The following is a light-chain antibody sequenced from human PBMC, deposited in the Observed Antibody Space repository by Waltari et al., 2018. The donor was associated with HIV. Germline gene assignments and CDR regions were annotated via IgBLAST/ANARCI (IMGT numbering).Light chain of an antibody. Sequence: DIQMTQSPSSLSASVGDRVTVTCRASLSINSDLNWYQQKPGKAPNLLIYAASSLQRGVPSRFSGIGSGTDFTLTSSSLQPEDLATYYCQQSYSTPLTFGGGTKVEIK. J-gene: IGKJ4*01. CDR3: QQSYSTPLT. V-gene: IGKV1-39*01. CDR2: AAS. CDR1: LSINSD.